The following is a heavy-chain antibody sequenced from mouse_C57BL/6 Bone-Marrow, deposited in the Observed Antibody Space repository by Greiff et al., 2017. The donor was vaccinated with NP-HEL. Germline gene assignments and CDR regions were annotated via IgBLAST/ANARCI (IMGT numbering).Heavy chain of an antibody. Sequence: QVQLQQPGAELVMPGASVKLSCKASGYTFTSSWMHWVKQRPGQGLEWIGEIDPSDSYTNYNQKFKGKSTLTVDKSSSTAYMQLSSLTSEDSAVYYCASLLDYFDYWGQGTTLTVSS. CDR2: IDPSDSYT. J-gene: IGHJ2*01. CDR1: GYTFTSSW. D-gene: IGHD2-1*01. CDR3: ASLLDYFDY. V-gene: IGHV1-69*01.